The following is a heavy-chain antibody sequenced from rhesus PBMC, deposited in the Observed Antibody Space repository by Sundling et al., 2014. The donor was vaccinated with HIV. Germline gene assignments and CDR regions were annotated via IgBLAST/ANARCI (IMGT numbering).Heavy chain of an antibody. CDR2: IYWDDDK. CDR3: ARSRTGTGYGLDS. CDR1: GLSFSTIGTG. Sequence: QVTLKESGPALVKPTQTLTLTCTFSGLSFSTIGTGVAWIRQPPGKALEWLAHIYWDDDKRYRTSLKSRLTISKDTSKNQVVLTVTNMDPVDTGTYYCARSRTGTGYGLDSWGQGVVVTVSS. J-gene: IGHJ6*01. D-gene: IGHD5-24*01. V-gene: IGHV2-152*01.